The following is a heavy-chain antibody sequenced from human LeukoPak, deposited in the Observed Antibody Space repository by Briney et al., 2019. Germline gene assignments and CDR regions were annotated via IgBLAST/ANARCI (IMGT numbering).Heavy chain of an antibody. V-gene: IGHV3-64*01. D-gene: IGHD3-3*01. CDR3: ARSTYDFWSGYAGYYYYMDV. Sequence: GGSLRLSCAASGFTFSSYAMHWVRQAPGKGLEYVSAISSNGGSTYYANSVKGRFTISRDNSKNTLYLQMGSLRAEDMAVYYCARSTYDFWSGYAGYYYYMDVWGKGTTVTVSS. CDR2: ISSNGGST. CDR1: GFTFSSYA. J-gene: IGHJ6*03.